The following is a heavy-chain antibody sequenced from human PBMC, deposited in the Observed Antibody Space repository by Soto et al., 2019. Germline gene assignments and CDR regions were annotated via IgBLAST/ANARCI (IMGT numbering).Heavy chain of an antibody. CDR3: ARDPYNSGWLDY. D-gene: IGHD6-19*01. CDR1: GFTFDSYD. Sequence: QVQLVESGGGVVQPGRSLRLSCAASGFTFDSYDLHWVRQAPGKGLEWVAVISYDGSNKYYADSVQGRFTISRDDSKHALYLNSLRAEDTAGYYCARDPYNSGWLDYWGQGTLVTVSS. V-gene: IGHV3-30-3*01. CDR2: ISYDGSNK. J-gene: IGHJ4*02.